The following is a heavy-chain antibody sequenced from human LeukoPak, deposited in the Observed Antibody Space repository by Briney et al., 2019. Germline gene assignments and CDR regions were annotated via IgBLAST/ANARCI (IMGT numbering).Heavy chain of an antibody. Sequence: GRSLRLSCAASGFTFSSYAMHWVRQAPGKGLEWVAVISYDGSNKYYADSVKGRFTISRDNSKNTLYLQMNSLRAEDTAVYYCARGIFDFWSGYQDYWGQGTLVTVSS. J-gene: IGHJ4*02. V-gene: IGHV3-30-3*01. CDR3: ARGIFDFWSGYQDY. CDR2: ISYDGSNK. D-gene: IGHD3-3*01. CDR1: GFTFSSYA.